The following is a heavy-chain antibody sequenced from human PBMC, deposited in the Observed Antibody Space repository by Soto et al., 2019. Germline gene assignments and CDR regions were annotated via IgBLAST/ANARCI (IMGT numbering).Heavy chain of an antibody. CDR2: TYYRSKWYN. J-gene: IGHJ6*02. CDR3: ARWGPVAGPEKHYYYYGMDV. V-gene: IGHV6-1*01. D-gene: IGHD6-19*01. Sequence: PSQALSLTCAISGDSVSSNSAAWNCIRQSPSRGLEWLGRTYYRSKWYNDYAVSVKSRITINPDTSKNQFSLQLNSVTPEDTAVYYCARWGPVAGPEKHYYYYGMDVWGQGTTVTVSS. CDR1: GDSVSSNSAA.